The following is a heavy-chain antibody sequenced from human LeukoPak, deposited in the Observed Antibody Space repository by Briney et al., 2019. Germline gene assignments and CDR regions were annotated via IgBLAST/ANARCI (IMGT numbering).Heavy chain of an antibody. V-gene: IGHV3-64D*06. CDR3: VKDRSDILTGPGSN. J-gene: IGHJ4*02. CDR1: GFTFSSYA. CDR2: ISGNGGST. Sequence: GGSLRLSCSASGFTFSSYAMHWVRQAPGKGLEYVSAISGNGGSTYYADSVKGRFTISRDNSKNTLYLQMSSLRAEDTAVYYCVKDRSDILTGPGSNWGQGTLVTVSS. D-gene: IGHD3-9*01.